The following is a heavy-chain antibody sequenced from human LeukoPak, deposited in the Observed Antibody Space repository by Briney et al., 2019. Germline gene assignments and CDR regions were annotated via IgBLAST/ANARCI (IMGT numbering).Heavy chain of an antibody. Sequence: GGSLRLSCAASGFTFSGYSMNWVRQAPGKGLEWVSSISSSSSYIYYADSVKGRFTISRDNAKNSLYLQMNSLRAEDTAVYYCYSIGSPRRFDYWGQGTLVTVSS. V-gene: IGHV3-21*01. CDR3: YSIGSPRRFDY. CDR1: GFTFSGYS. J-gene: IGHJ4*02. CDR2: ISSSSSYI. D-gene: IGHD2-15*01.